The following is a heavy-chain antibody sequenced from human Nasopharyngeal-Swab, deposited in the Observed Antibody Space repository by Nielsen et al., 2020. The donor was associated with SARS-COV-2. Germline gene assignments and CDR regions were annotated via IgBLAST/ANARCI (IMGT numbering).Heavy chain of an antibody. CDR1: GYTLRLYW. D-gene: IGHD2-2*01. Sequence: GESLKISCQGSGYTLRLYWIPWVRQMPGKGLECMGMIYPSYSDTRYSPYFQGQVTMSVDKSINTAYLHWSSLKASDTAMYYCARHGGFCSSTDCYGGWFDPWGQGTQVIVSS. CDR3: ARHGGFCSSTDCYGGWFDP. CDR2: IYPSYSDT. J-gene: IGHJ5*02. V-gene: IGHV5-51*01.